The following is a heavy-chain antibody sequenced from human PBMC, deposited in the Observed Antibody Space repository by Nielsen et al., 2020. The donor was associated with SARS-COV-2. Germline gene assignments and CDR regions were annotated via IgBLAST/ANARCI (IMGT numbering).Heavy chain of an antibody. CDR1: GFTFSRFA. D-gene: IGHD2-2*01. Sequence: GGSLRLSCAGSGFTFSRFAIHWVRQAPGKGLEWLALISNDGSKKYYADSVKGRFTISRDNSKDTLYLEMDSLRAEDTADYYCARADENIVVREHMGIRKRYYYYYMDVWGKGTTVTVSS. CDR3: ARADENIVVREHMGIRKRYYYYYMDV. J-gene: IGHJ6*03. CDR2: ISNDGSKK. V-gene: IGHV3-30*04.